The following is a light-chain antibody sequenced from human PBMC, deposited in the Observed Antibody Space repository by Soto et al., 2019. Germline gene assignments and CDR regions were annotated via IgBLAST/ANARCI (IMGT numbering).Light chain of an antibody. CDR3: QQSYITRT. V-gene: IGKV1-39*01. CDR1: QSISSY. J-gene: IGKJ1*01. CDR2: AAS. Sequence: DIQMTQSPSSLSASVGDRVTMTCRASQSISSYLNWYQQKPGKAPKLLIYAASSLQSGVPSRFSGSGSGTDFTLTISSLQPEDFATYYCQQSYITRTFGQGTKVEIK.